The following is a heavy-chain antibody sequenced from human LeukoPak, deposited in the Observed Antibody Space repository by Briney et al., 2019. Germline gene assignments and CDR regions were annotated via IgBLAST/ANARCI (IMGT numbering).Heavy chain of an antibody. D-gene: IGHD2-2*01. Sequence: SETLSLTCAVYGESFSGYYWSWVRQPPGKGLEWVGEINHRGRTNYNPSLKSRVTISVDTSKNQFSLKLSSVTAADTAVYYCARGLGYCSSTSCSYYYYYGMDVWGQGTTVTVSS. CDR3: ARGLGYCSSTSCSYYYYYGMDV. CDR2: INHRGRT. J-gene: IGHJ6*02. CDR1: GESFSGYY. V-gene: IGHV4-34*01.